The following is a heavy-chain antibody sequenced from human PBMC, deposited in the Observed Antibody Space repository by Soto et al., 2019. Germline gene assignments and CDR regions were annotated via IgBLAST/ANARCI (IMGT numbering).Heavy chain of an antibody. CDR2: VYHTGRT. CDR3: VRGKDTTMAPRFDY. D-gene: IGHD5-18*01. Sequence: GPGPWDSSETLSLTCAVYGGSFSGYYWTWIRQTPGKGLEWIGQVYHTGRTNYSPSLKSRVTISVDTSKNQFSLKLTSVTAADTAVYYCVRGKDTTMAPRFDYWGQGTLVTVSS. CDR1: GGSFSGYY. J-gene: IGHJ4*02. V-gene: IGHV4-34*01.